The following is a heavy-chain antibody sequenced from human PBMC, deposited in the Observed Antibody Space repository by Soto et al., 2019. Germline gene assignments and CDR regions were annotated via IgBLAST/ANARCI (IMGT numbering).Heavy chain of an antibody. J-gene: IGHJ6*02. D-gene: IGHD3-9*01. CDR3: TRDSFAGYVYYGMDV. V-gene: IGHV3-74*01. CDR2: INIDGTST. Sequence: EVQLVESGGGLVQPGGSLRLSCAASGFTFSSYWMHWVRQVSGKGLVWVSRINIDGTSTSYADSVKGLFTISRDNAKNTMYLQMSSLRAEDTAVYYWTRDSFAGYVYYGMDVWGHGPTVTVSS. CDR1: GFTFSSYW.